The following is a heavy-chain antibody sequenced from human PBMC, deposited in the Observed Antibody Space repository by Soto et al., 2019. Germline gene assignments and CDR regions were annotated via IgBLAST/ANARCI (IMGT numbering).Heavy chain of an antibody. CDR1: CGSISSSSYY. Sequence: PSETLSLTCTVSCGSISSSSYYWGWIRQPPGKGLEWIGSIYYSGSTYYNPSLKSRVTISVDTSKNQFSLKLSSVTAADTAVYYCARLDGGYYYGMYIWGQGTMVTVSS. J-gene: IGHJ6*02. CDR3: ARLDGGYYYGMYI. CDR2: IYYSGST. V-gene: IGHV4-39*01.